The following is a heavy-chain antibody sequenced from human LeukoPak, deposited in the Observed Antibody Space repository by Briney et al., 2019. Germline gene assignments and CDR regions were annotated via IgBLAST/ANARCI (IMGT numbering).Heavy chain of an antibody. CDR3: AKDRANRRFDY. J-gene: IGHJ4*02. D-gene: IGHD4/OR15-4a*01. V-gene: IGHV3-23*01. CDR1: GFSFSSHG. CDR2: ISPSGDIT. Sequence: PGGSLRLSCAGSGFSFSSHGMNWVRQAPGKGLEWVSGISPSGDITYYTDSVRGRFTISRDNFKNTLYLQMNSLRAEDTAVYYCAKDRANRRFDYWGQGTLVTVSS.